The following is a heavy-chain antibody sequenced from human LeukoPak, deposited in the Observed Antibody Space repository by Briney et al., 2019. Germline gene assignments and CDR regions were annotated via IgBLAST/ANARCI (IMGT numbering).Heavy chain of an antibody. Sequence: SETLSLTCAVYGGSFSGYYWSWIRQPPGKGLEWIGEINHSGSTNYNPSLKSRVTISVDTSKNQFSLKLSSVTAADTAVYYCARDRYMYSSRRIDYWGQGTLVTVSS. CDR2: INHSGST. J-gene: IGHJ4*02. CDR1: GGSFSGYY. V-gene: IGHV4-34*01. D-gene: IGHD6-13*01. CDR3: ARDRYMYSSRRIDY.